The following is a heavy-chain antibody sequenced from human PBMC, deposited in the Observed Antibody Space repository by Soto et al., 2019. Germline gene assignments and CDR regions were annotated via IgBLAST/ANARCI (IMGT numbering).Heavy chain of an antibody. V-gene: IGHV3-30*18. J-gene: IGHJ5*02. CDR2: ITNDGSEK. CDR3: AKYVYDTGRHLPFDP. CDR1: GFTFRTYG. D-gene: IGHD3-22*01. Sequence: GGSLRLSCAASGFTFRTYGMHWVRQAPGKGLEWVAVITNDGSEKYYADSVKGRFAISRDNSLNTLFLQMNSLRDEDTAVYYCAKYVYDTGRHLPFDPWGQGTLVTVSS.